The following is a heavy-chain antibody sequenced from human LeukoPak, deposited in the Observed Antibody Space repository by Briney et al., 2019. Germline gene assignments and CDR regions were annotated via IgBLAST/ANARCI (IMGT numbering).Heavy chain of an antibody. CDR2: INHSGST. D-gene: IGHD3-10*01. J-gene: IGHJ6*02. CDR3: ARAPRITMVRGVPSGYYYYGMDV. V-gene: IGHV4-34*01. CDR1: GGSFSGYY. Sequence: SETLSLTCAVYGGSFSGYYWSWIRQPPGKGLEWIGEINHSGSTNYNPSLKSRVTISVDTSKNQCSLKLSSVTAADTAVYYCARAPRITMVRGVPSGYYYYGMDVWGQGTTVTVSS.